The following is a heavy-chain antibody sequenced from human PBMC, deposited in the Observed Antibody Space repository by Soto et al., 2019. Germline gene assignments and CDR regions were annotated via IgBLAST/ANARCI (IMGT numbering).Heavy chain of an antibody. D-gene: IGHD3-10*01. Sequence: QVQLVQSGAEVKKPGASVKVSCKASGYAFTSYGISWVRQVPGQGLEWMGWISVDNGNTDYAQNFQGRVTMTTDTSTSTAYMELRSLKSDDTAGYYWARRLVREFDYWGQGTLVTVSS. CDR1: GYAFTSYG. J-gene: IGHJ4*02. V-gene: IGHV1-18*01. CDR2: ISVDNGNT. CDR3: ARRLVREFDY.